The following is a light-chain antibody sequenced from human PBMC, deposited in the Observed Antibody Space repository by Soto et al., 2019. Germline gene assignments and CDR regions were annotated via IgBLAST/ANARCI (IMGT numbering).Light chain of an antibody. CDR2: NNH. CDR3: ASWDDSLSGVL. Sequence: QSVLTQSPSASGTPGQRVTISCSGSSSNIGSNPVHWYQQLPGSAPKLLIHNNHQRPAGVPDRFSASKSGTSASLAIGGLQSGDEADYYCASWDDSLSGVLFGGGTKLTVL. J-gene: IGLJ2*01. CDR1: SSNIGSNP. V-gene: IGLV1-44*01.